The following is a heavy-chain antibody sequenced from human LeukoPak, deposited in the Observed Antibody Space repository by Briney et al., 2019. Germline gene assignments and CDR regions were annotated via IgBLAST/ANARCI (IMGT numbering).Heavy chain of an antibody. V-gene: IGHV3-30*03. CDR2: MSHDSSDE. J-gene: IGHJ5*02. CDR1: GFNFGYYG. Sequence: PGGSLRLSCAASGFNFGYYGIHWVRQAPGKGLEWVAIMSHDSSDEFYADSVKGRFTISRDNSRNTLYLQMNTLRPDDTALYYCARERHFDWLFGFGPWGQGTVVTVSS. D-gene: IGHD3-9*01. CDR3: ARERHFDWLFGFGP.